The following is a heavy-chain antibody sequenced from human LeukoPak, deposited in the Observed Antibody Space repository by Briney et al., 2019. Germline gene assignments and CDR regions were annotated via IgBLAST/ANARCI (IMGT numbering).Heavy chain of an antibody. D-gene: IGHD3-3*01. CDR3: ARDPRFQRLYDYYVDY. CDR2: ISSSSGTI. J-gene: IGHJ4*02. CDR1: GFTFSSYE. Sequence: HTGGSLRLSCAASGFTFSSYEMNWVRQAPGKGLEWVSYISSSSGTIYYADSVKGRFTISRDNAKNSLYLQMNSLRAEDTAVYYCARDPRFQRLYDYYVDYWGQGTLVTVSS. V-gene: IGHV3-48*03.